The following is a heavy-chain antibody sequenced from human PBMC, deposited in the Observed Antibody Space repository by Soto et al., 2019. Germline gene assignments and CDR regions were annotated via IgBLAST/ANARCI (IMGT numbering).Heavy chain of an antibody. J-gene: IGHJ6*03. V-gene: IGHV3-11*01. CDR2: ISSSGSTI. CDR1: GFTFSDYY. Sequence: QVQLVESGGGLVKPGGSLRLSCAASGFTFSDYYMSWIRQAPGKGLEWVSYISSSGSTIYYADSVKGRFTISRDNAKNSLYLQMNSLRAEDAAVYYCTRDHIMITVKEPSLEGYYYMDVWGKGTTVTVSS. CDR3: TRDHIMITVKEPSLEGYYYMDV. D-gene: IGHD4-17*01.